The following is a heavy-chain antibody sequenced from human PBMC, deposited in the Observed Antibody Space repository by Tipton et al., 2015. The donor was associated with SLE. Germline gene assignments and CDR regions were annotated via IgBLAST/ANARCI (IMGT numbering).Heavy chain of an antibody. D-gene: IGHD2-21*01. CDR3: ARGGEVVIAFDY. V-gene: IGHV4-4*02. J-gene: IGHJ4*02. CDR1: GGSISSSNW. Sequence: TLSLTCAVSGGSISSSNWWSWVRQPPGKGLEWIGEIYHSGSTNYNPSLKSRVTISVDTSKNQFSLKLSSVTAADTAVYYCARGGEVVIAFDYWGQGTLVTVSS. CDR2: IYHSGST.